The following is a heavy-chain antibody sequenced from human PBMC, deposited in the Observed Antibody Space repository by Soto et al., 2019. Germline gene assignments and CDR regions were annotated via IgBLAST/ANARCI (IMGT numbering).Heavy chain of an antibody. CDR1: GFTFDDYA. CDR3: VRAKGGYSYGTPFDY. CDR2: ISWNSGNI. V-gene: IGHV3-9*01. Sequence: PGGSLRLSCAASGFTFDDYAMYWVRQVLGKGLEWVSSISWNSGNIGYADSVKGRFTTSRDNAENSLYLQMNSLRPEDTALYYCVRAKGGYSYGTPFDYWGQGTLGTV. D-gene: IGHD5-18*01. J-gene: IGHJ4*02.